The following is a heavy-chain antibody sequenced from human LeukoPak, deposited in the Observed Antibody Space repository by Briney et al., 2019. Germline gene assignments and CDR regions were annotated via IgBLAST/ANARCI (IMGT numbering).Heavy chain of an antibody. Sequence: SVKVSCKASGGTFSSYAISWVRQAPGQGLEWMGRIIPIFGIANCAQKFQGRVTITADKSTSTAYMELSSLRSEDTAVYCCAREFSKSSSWDSWGQGTLVTVSS. CDR1: GGTFSSYA. CDR2: IIPIFGIA. J-gene: IGHJ5*01. CDR3: AREFSKSSSWDS. V-gene: IGHV1-69*04. D-gene: IGHD6-13*01.